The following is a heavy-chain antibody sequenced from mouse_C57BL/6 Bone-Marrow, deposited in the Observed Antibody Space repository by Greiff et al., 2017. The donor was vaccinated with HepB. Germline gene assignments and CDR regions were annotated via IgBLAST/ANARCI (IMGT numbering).Heavy chain of an antibody. J-gene: IGHJ3*01. Sequence: EVQLLESGGGLVQPKGSLKLSCAASGFSFNTYAMNWVRQAPGKGLEWVARIRSKSNNYATYYADSVKDRFTISRDDSESMLYLQMNNLKTEDTAMYYCVRYDYDGFAYWGQGTLVTVSA. D-gene: IGHD2-4*01. CDR1: GFSFNTYA. CDR3: VRYDYDGFAY. V-gene: IGHV10-1*01. CDR2: IRSKSNNYAT.